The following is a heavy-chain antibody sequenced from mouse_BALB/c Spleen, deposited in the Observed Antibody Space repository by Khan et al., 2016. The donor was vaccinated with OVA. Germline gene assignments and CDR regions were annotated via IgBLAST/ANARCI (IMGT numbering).Heavy chain of an antibody. CDR2: TNPTNGRT. CDR1: GYTFTSYW. CDR3: ARIKKKVANYFDY. Sequence: QVQLQQSGAELVKAGASVKMSCKASGYTFTSYWMHWVKQRLGQGLEWFAETNPTNGRTYYTEKFKSKATLTVDKSSSTAYMLLSGPTFEDSAVYYCARIKKKVANYFDYWGQGTTLTVSA. D-gene: IGHD1-1*01. J-gene: IGHJ2*01. V-gene: IGHV1S81*02.